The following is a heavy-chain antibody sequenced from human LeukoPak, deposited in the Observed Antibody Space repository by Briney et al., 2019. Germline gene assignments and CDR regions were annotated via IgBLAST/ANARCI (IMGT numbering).Heavy chain of an antibody. V-gene: IGHV3-66*03. CDR3: ARDLSVDRGRFLV. CDR1: GFTVSTNY. D-gene: IGHD3-3*01. J-gene: IGHJ6*04. CDR2: IYSIGNT. Sequence: PGGSLRLSCAASGFTVSTNYMSWVRQAPGKGLEWVSVIYSIGNTYYAESVKGRFTISRDNSKNTLYLQMNSLRVEDTAVYYCARDLSVDRGRFLVWGKGTTVTVSS.